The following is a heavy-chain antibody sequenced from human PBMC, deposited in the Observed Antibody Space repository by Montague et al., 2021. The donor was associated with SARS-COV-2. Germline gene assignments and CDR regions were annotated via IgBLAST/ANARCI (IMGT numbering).Heavy chain of an antibody. D-gene: IGHD4-11*01. CDR2: ISRSCGNK. Sequence: SLRLSCAASGFTFSRYAMSWVRQAPGKGLEWVAAISRSCGNKYXXXSXKGRFTISRDNSKNTLYLQLNRLRAEATAVYYCAKDTGRRNYFDYWGQGTLVTVSS. J-gene: IGHJ4*02. V-gene: IGHV3-23*01. CDR3: AKDTGRRNYFDY. CDR1: GFTFSRYA.